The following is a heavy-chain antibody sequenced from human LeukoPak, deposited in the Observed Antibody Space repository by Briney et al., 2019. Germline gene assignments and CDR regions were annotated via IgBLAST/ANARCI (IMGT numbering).Heavy chain of an antibody. D-gene: IGHD6-13*01. J-gene: IGHJ6*03. CDR1: GFTFSSYA. CDR3: AIDQVSSSWYPYYYYMDV. V-gene: IGHV3-30*01. Sequence: GRSLRLSCAASGFTFSSYAMHWVRQAPGKGLEWVAVISYDGSNKYYADSVKGRFTISRDNSKNTLYLQMNSLRAEDTAVYYCAIDQVSSSWYPYYYYMDVWGKGTTVTVSS. CDR2: ISYDGSNK.